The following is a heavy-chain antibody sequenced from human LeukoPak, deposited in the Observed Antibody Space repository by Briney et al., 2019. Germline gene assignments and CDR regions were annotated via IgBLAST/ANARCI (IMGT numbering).Heavy chain of an antibody. Sequence: ASVTVSCKVSGYTLTELSMHWVRQAPGKGLEGMGGFNPEDGETIYAQKFQGRVTMTEDTSTDTAYMELSSLRSEDTVVYYCATIPIVGAGLTGFYYWGQGTLVTVSS. D-gene: IGHD1-26*01. J-gene: IGHJ4*02. CDR3: ATIPIVGAGLTGFYY. CDR1: GYTLTELS. V-gene: IGHV1-24*01. CDR2: FNPEDGET.